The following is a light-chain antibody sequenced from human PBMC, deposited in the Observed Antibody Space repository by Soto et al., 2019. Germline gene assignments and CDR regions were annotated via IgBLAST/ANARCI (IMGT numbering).Light chain of an antibody. CDR2: GAS. V-gene: IGKV3-11*01. J-gene: IGKJ4*01. Sequence: IVTMEDLKTLDDSPVGRDTSSRMASQNIGNKVGWYQQKPGQAPRLLISGASNRASGIPARFTGSGSGTDFNLTISSLDPEDFAVYYCQQRSSWPPSTFGGGTKVDIK. CDR3: QQRSSWPPST. CDR1: QNIGNK.